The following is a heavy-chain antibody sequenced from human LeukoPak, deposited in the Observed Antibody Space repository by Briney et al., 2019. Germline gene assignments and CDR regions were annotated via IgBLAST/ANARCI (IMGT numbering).Heavy chain of an antibody. J-gene: IGHJ4*02. Sequence: SVKVSCKASGGTFSSYTISWVRQAPGQGLEWMGRIIPILGTANYAQKFQGRVTITADESTSTAYMELSSLRSEDTAVYYCARDLATVVVIAMGYWGQGTLVTVSS. CDR3: ARDLATVVVIAMGY. CDR2: IIPILGTA. D-gene: IGHD2-21*01. CDR1: GGTFSSYT. V-gene: IGHV1-69*08.